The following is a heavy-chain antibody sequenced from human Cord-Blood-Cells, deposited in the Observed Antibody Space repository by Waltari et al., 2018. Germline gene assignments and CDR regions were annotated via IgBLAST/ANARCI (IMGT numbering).Heavy chain of an antibody. V-gene: IGHV1-18*01. D-gene: IGHD3-3*01. CDR2: ISAYNGNT. J-gene: IGHJ4*02. Sequence: QVQLVQSGAEVKKPGASVKVSCKASGYTFTSYGISWVRQAPGHGLEWMGWISAYNGNTNYAQKLQGRVTMTTDTSTSTAYMELRSLRSDDTAVYYCARSLTYYDFWSGYYPSRYFDYWGQGTLVTVSS. CDR3: ARSLTYYDFWSGYYPSRYFDY. CDR1: GYTFTSYG.